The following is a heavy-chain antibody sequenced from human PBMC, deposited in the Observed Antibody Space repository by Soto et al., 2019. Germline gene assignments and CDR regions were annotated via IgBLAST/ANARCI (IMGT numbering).Heavy chain of an antibody. V-gene: IGHV1-46*01. J-gene: IGHJ4*02. CDR1: GYDFFKYN. CDR3: TRADSDVVILPDVRPLFDL. Sequence: ASVKVSCKXSGYDFFKYNMHWVRQAPGQGLEWMGVINPNGGYTRHAQKFQGRVIMTRDTSSKIVYMELSGLTSEDTAMYYCTRADSDVVILPDVRPLFDLWGQGALVTVSS. CDR2: INPNGGYT. D-gene: IGHD2-21*02.